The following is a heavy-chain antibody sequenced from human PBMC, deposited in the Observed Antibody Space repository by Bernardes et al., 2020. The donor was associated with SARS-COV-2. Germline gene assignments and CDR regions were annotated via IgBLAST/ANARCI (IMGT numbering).Heavy chain of an antibody. CDR2: IYYRGTT. J-gene: IGHJ6*02. V-gene: IGHV4-39*01. CDR1: GGSISSTNYY. CDR3: ARVFTRTRSFDYYGMDL. Sequence: SETLSLTCTVSGGSISSTNYYWGWIRQPPGRGLEWIGNIYYRGTTYYNPSLKSRVTISVDTSKNQFSLKMSSVTAADTAVYYCARVFTRTRSFDYYGMDLWGQGTTVIVS. D-gene: IGHD3-10*02.